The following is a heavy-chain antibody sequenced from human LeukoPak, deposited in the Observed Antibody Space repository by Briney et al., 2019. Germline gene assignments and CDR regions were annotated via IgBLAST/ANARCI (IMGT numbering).Heavy chain of an antibody. Sequence: GGSLRLSCAASGFTFSSYAMSWVRQAPGKGLEWVSVISGSGDNTYYANSVKGRFTISRDNSKNTLYLHVNSLRAEDTAVYYCAKGSSTSCYSSCDYWGQGTLVTVSS. V-gene: IGHV3-23*01. D-gene: IGHD2-2*02. CDR1: GFTFSSYA. CDR2: ISGSGDNT. J-gene: IGHJ4*02. CDR3: AKGSSTSCYSSCDY.